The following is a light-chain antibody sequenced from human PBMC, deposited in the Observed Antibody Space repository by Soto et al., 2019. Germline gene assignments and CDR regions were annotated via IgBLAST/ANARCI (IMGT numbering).Light chain of an antibody. Sequence: QSVLTQPASVSGSPGQSITISCTGTSSDVGAYNYVSWYQQHPGKAPKLMIYDVSNRPSGVSNRFSGSKSDNTASLTISGLQADDEADYYCSSYGSSSTLVFGGGTKLTVL. CDR2: DVS. J-gene: IGLJ2*01. V-gene: IGLV2-14*03. CDR3: SSYGSSSTLV. CDR1: SSDVGAYNY.